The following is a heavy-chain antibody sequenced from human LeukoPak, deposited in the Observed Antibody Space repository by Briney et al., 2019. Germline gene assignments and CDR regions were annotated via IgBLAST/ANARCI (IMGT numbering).Heavy chain of an antibody. J-gene: IGHJ3*02. D-gene: IGHD1-26*01. Sequence: GASVKVSCEASGYTFTGYFMHWVRPAPGQGLEWMGWINPNSGGINYAQKFQGRVTMTRDTSISTAYMELSRLRSDDTAVYYCARIVGAHIWGQGTVVTVSS. CDR2: INPNSGGI. CDR1: GYTFTGYF. V-gene: IGHV1-2*02. CDR3: ARIVGAHI.